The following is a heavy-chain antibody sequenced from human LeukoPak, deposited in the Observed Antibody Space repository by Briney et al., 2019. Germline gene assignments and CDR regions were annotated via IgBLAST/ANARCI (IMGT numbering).Heavy chain of an antibody. V-gene: IGHV3-21*01. D-gene: IGHD3-3*01. CDR2: ISSSGSFL. CDR1: GFTFSSYA. J-gene: IGHJ4*02. Sequence: KPGGSLRLSCAASGFTFSSYAMYRVRQAPGKGLEWVSSISSSGSFLYYADSVKGRFTISRDNAKNSLYLQMNSLRVEDTAVYFCARGLFGVINPTDYWGQGTLVTVSS. CDR3: ARGLFGVINPTDY.